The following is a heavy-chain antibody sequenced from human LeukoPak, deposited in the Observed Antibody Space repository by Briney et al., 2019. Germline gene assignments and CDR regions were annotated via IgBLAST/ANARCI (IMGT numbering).Heavy chain of an antibody. Sequence: GASVKVSCKASGGTFSSSAISWVRQAPGQGLEWMGITNPSGGSTSYEEKFQGRVTMTRDTSTSTVYMELSSLRFEDTAVYYCAREVAAPGTGLDYWGQGTLVTVSS. CDR2: TNPSGGST. CDR1: GGTFSSSA. CDR3: AREVAAPGTGLDY. D-gene: IGHD6-13*01. J-gene: IGHJ4*02. V-gene: IGHV1-46*01.